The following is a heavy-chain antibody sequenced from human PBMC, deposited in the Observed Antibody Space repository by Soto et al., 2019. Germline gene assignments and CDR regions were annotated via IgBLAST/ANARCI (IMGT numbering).Heavy chain of an antibody. D-gene: IGHD2-2*03. CDR1: GGSISSGGYY. V-gene: IGHV4-30-4*08. CDR2: IYYSGST. Sequence: PSETLSLTCTVSGGSISSGGYYWSWIRQHPGKGLEWIGYIYYSGSTYYNPSLLSRVTISVDTSKNEFSLRLNSVTAADTAVYYCVRLNGYCVSTKCRGYYGMDVWGQGTTVTVSS. J-gene: IGHJ6*02. CDR3: VRLNGYCVSTKCRGYYGMDV.